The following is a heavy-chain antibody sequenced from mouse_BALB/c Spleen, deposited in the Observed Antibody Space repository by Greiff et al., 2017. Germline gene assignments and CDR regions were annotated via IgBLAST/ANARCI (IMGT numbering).Heavy chain of an antibody. CDR1: GFNIKDYY. J-gene: IGHJ4*01. Sequence: VQLKESGAELVRPGALVKLSCKASGFNIKDYYMHWVKQRPEQGLEWIGWIDPENGNTIYDPKFQGKASITADTSSNTAYLQLCSLTSEDTAVYYCARAYYGYAMDYWGQGTSVTVSS. V-gene: IGHV14-1*02. CDR2: IDPENGNT. CDR3: ARAYYGYAMDY. D-gene: IGHD2-10*01.